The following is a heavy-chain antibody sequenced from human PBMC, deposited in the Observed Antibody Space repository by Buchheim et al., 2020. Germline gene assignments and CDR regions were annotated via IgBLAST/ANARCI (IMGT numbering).Heavy chain of an antibody. CDR2: IYYSGST. J-gene: IGHJ5*02. V-gene: IGHV4-39*07. CDR1: GGSISSSSYY. Sequence: QLPLQESGPGLVKPSETLSLTCTVSGGSISSSSYYWGWIRQPPGKGLEWIGSIYYSGSTYYNPSLKSRVTISVDTSKNQFSLKLSSVTAADTAVYYCARDYLDYGGPGDWFDPWGQGTL. CDR3: ARDYLDYGGPGDWFDP. D-gene: IGHD4-23*01.